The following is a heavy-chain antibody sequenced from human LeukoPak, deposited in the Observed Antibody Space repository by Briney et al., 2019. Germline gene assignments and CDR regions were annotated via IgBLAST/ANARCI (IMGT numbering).Heavy chain of an antibody. Sequence: ASVKVSCKASGGTFSSYAISWVRQAPGQGLEWMGGIIPIFGTANYAQKFQGRVTITADKSTSTAYMELSSLRSEDTAVYYCARALPPYGGNDYWGQGTLVTVSS. V-gene: IGHV1-69*06. CDR3: ARALPPYGGNDY. CDR1: GGTFSSYA. CDR2: IIPIFGTA. D-gene: IGHD4-23*01. J-gene: IGHJ4*02.